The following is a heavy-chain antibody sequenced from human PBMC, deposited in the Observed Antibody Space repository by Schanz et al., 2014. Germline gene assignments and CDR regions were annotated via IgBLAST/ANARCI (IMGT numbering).Heavy chain of an antibody. Sequence: EVQLVESGGGLVQPGGSLRLSCATSGFSLDIFAVSWVRQAPGKGLVWVARINSVGSNTDYADSVTGRFTISRDNAKNTLYLQMNTLRAEDTAVYYCARKMKLGVYGGKGHDSLDIWGQGTMVTVSP. CDR1: GFSLDIFA. V-gene: IGHV3-74*02. CDR2: INSVGSNT. J-gene: IGHJ3*02. CDR3: ARKMKLGVYGGKGHDSLDI. D-gene: IGHD4-17*01.